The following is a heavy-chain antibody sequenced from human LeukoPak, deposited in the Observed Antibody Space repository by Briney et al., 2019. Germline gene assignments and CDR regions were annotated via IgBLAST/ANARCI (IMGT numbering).Heavy chain of an antibody. Sequence: PGGSLRLSCAASGFTFSSYAMSWVRQAPGKGLEGVSAISGSGGSTYYADSVKGRFTISRDNSKNTLYLQMNSLRAEDTAVYYCAKSRNPTVTRLGYYYGMDVWGKRTTVTVSS. CDR3: AKSRNPTVTRLGYYYGMDV. D-gene: IGHD4-17*01. J-gene: IGHJ6*04. V-gene: IGHV3-23*01. CDR1: GFTFSSYA. CDR2: ISGSGGST.